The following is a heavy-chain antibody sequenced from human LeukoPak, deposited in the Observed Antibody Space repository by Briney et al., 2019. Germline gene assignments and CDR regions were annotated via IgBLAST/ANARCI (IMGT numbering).Heavy chain of an antibody. J-gene: IGHJ5*02. CDR3: ARDVGSSPEGNWFDP. V-gene: IGHV3-11*04. D-gene: IGHD6-6*01. CDR1: GFTFSDYY. CDR2: ISSSGSTT. Sequence: GGSLRLSCAASGFTFSDYYMSWIRQAPGKGLEWISYISSSGSTTYYGNSVKGRFTISRDNAKNTLYLQMNSLRAEDTAVYYCARDVGSSPEGNWFDPWGQGTLVTVSS.